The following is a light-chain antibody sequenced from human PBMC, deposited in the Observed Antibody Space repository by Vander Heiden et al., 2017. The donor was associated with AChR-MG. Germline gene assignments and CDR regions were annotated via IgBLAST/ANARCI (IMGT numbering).Light chain of an antibody. CDR1: SSNIGNNY. V-gene: IGLV1-51*01. CDR2: DNN. CDR3: GTWDSSLSADVV. J-gene: IGLJ2*01. Sequence: QSVFTQPPSVSAAPGQKVTIACAGSSSNIGNNYVSSYQQLPGPAPKLLIYDNNKRPSGIPDRFSGSKSGTSATLGITGLQTGDEADYCCGTWDSSLSADVVFGGGTKLTVL.